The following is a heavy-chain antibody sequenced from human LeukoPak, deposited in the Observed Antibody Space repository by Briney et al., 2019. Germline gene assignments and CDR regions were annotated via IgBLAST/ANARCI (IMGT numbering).Heavy chain of an antibody. CDR1: GFTVTSNY. Sequence: GGSLRLFCAASGFTVTSNYVSWVRHAPGKGLELVSGFSGGGGTYYADSVKGRFTISRDNSKNTLYLQMNSLRAEDTAVYYCARGSRAGGVDSYFDYWGQGTLVTVSS. CDR3: ARGSRAGGVDSYFDY. V-gene: IGHV3-53*01. J-gene: IGHJ4*02. CDR2: FSGGGGT. D-gene: IGHD2-21*01.